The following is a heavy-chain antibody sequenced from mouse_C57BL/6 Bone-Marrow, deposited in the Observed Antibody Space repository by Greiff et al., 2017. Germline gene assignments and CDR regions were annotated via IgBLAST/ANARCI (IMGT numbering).Heavy chain of an antibody. CDR3: ARGSHDY. CDR2: IYPGSGST. V-gene: IGHV1-55*01. D-gene: IGHD1-1*02. Sequence: VQLQQPGAELVKPGASVKMSCKASGYTFPSYLLTWVKQRPGPGLEWLGYIYPGSGSTNYNEKFKSKATLTVDTSSSTAYMPLSSLTSEDSAVYYCARGSHDYWGQGTTLTVSS. J-gene: IGHJ2*01. CDR1: GYTFPSYL.